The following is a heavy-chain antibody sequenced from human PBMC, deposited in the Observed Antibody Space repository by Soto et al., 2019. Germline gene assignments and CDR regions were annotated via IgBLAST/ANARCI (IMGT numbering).Heavy chain of an antibody. CDR3: ERDPGDSYGPHDY. V-gene: IGHV3-48*02. D-gene: IGHD5-18*01. Sequence: GGSLRLCCAPTGFTLSSYSMNWVRQAPEKGLKWVSYISSSSSTIYYADSVRGRFTISRDNAKNSLYLQMNSMRDEDTAVYYCERDPGDSYGPHDYWGQGTLVTAPQ. CDR1: GFTLSSYS. CDR2: ISSSSSTI. J-gene: IGHJ4*02.